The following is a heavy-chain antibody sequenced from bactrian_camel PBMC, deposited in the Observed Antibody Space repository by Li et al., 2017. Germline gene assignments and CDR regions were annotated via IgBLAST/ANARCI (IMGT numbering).Heavy chain of an antibody. J-gene: IGHJ4*01. CDR3: AAFASAPIYGATALHPSTYKF. CDR1: GYDYSPNY. V-gene: IGHV3S40*01. D-gene: IGHD3*01. Sequence: DVQLVESGGGSVQAGGSLRLSCAASGYDYSPNYMVMGWFRQGPGKEREGLAVIYTGAGNTFSADSVKGRFTISQDDANNTVYLQMDSLKPEDTAMYYCAAFASAPIYGATALHPSTYKFWGQGTQVTVS. CDR2: IYTGAGNT.